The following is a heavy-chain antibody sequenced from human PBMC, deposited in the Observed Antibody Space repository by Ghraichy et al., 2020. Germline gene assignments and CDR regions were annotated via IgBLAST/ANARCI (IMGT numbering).Heavy chain of an antibody. D-gene: IGHD3-22*01. CDR1: GYTFTSYG. V-gene: IGHV1-18*01. Sequence: ASVKVSCKASGYTFTSYGISWVRQAPGQGLEWMGWISAYNGNTNYAQKLQGRVTMTTDTSTSTAYMELRSLRSDDTAVYYCARGRLDYYDSTVLGYWGQGTLVTVSS. J-gene: IGHJ4*02. CDR3: ARGRLDYYDSTVLGY. CDR2: ISAYNGNT.